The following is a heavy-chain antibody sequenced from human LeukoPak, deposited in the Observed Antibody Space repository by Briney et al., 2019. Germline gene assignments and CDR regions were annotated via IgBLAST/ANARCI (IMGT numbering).Heavy chain of an antibody. CDR3: AKADTAMANGPFDY. Sequence: GGSLRLSCAASGFTFSSYSMNWVRQAPGKGLEWVSYISSSSSTIYYADSVKGRFTISRDNSKNTLYLQMNSLRAEDTAVYYCAKADTAMANGPFDYWGQGTPVIVSS. J-gene: IGHJ4*02. CDR2: ISSSSSTI. CDR1: GFTFSSYS. D-gene: IGHD5-18*01. V-gene: IGHV3-48*01.